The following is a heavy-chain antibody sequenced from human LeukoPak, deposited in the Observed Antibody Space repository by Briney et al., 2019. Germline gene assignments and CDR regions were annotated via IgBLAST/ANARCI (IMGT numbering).Heavy chain of an antibody. CDR1: GFTFSSYA. D-gene: IGHD7-27*01. CDR2: INSASANI. V-gene: IGHV3-48*02. CDR3: AKDLNWAYDY. Sequence: PGGSLRLSCAASGFTFSSYAMSWVRQAPGKGLEWVSYINSASANIQYADSVKGRFTISRDNAKNSLYLQMRSLRDDDSAIYYCAKDLNWAYDYWGQGTLVTVSS. J-gene: IGHJ4*02.